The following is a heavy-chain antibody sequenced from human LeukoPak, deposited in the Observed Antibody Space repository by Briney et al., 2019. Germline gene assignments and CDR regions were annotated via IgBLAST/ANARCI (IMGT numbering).Heavy chain of an antibody. V-gene: IGHV4-30-2*01. CDR2: IYHSGST. J-gene: IGHJ2*01. CDR3: ARVVWFGDNAPGWYFDL. CDR1: GGSISSGGYS. Sequence: SETLSLTCAVSGGSISSGGYSWSWIRQPPGKGLEWIGYIYHSGSTYYNPSLKSRVTISVDRSKNQFSLKLSSVTAADMAVYYCARVVWFGDNAPGWYFDLWGRGTLVTVSS. D-gene: IGHD3-10*01.